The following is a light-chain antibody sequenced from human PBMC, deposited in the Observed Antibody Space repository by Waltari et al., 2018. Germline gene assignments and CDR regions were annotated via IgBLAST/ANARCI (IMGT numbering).Light chain of an antibody. V-gene: IGLV1-40*01. CDR1: TSNIGAGPD. Sequence: QSVLTQPPSVSGTPGQRVTISCSGSTSNIGAGPDVHWYPLLPGTSPKLLIYGNNNRPSGVPDRFSGSKSGISAALAITGLQADDEADYFCQSFDNMLSGGVVFGGGTKLAVL. CDR3: QSFDNMLSGGVV. J-gene: IGLJ2*01. CDR2: GNN.